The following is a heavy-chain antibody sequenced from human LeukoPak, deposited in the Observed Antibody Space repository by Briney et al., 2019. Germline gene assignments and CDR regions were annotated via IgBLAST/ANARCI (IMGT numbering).Heavy chain of an antibody. CDR1: GFTFSSYG. CDR2: IWYDGSNK. Sequence: PGGSPRLSCAASGFTFSSYGMHWVRQAPGKGLEWVAVIWYDGSNKYYADSVKGRFTISRDNSKNTLYLQMNSLRAEDTAVYYCAKDQSVVVAASVLDYWGQGTLVTVSS. D-gene: IGHD2-15*01. V-gene: IGHV3-33*06. J-gene: IGHJ4*02. CDR3: AKDQSVVVAASVLDY.